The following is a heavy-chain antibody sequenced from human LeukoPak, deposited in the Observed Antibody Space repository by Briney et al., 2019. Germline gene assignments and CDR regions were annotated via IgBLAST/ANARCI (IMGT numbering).Heavy chain of an antibody. V-gene: IGHV3-73*01. CDR3: TRSGDLAAFDI. CDR2: IRSKADSYAT. D-gene: IGHD7-27*01. Sequence: GGSLRLSCAASGFTFSGSRMRWVRQASGKGLEWVGRIRSKADSYATAYAESVKGRFTISRDDSKNTAYLQMNSLKTEDTAVYYCTRSGDLAAFDIWGQGTMVTVSS. CDR1: GFTFSGSR. J-gene: IGHJ3*02.